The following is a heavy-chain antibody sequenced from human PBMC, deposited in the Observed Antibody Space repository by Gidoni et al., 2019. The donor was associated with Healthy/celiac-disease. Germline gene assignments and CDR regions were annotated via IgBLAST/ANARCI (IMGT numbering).Heavy chain of an antibody. CDR2: LSGRGGST. V-gene: IGHV3-23*01. CDR1: GFTFSSYA. CDR3: AKDELMVYASPGRCDP. Sequence: EVQLLESGGGLVQPGGSLRLSCAASGFTFSSYAMSWVRQAPGKGLELGSALSGRGGSTYYADAVKGRCTISSDNSKNTLYLQMTSLSAEDTAVYYCAKDELMVYASPGRCDPWGQGTLVTVSS. J-gene: IGHJ5*02. D-gene: IGHD2-8*01.